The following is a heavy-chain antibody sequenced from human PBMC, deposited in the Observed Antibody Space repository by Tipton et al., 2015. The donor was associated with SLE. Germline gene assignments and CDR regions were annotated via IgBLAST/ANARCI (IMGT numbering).Heavy chain of an antibody. CDR1: GGSITSRSYY. Sequence: TLSLTCTVSGGSITSRSYYWGWIRQPPGKGREWIGSLYYSGSTYYNPSLERRVTISVDTSKNHFSLKLNSVTAADTAVYYCARRRFQSASDYWGQGTLVSVSS. J-gene: IGHJ4*02. D-gene: IGHD2-21*01. CDR3: ARRRFQSASDY. CDR2: LYYSGST. V-gene: IGHV4-39*07.